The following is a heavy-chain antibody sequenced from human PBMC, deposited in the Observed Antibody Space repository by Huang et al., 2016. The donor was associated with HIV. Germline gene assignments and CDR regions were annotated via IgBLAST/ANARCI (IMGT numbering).Heavy chain of an antibody. CDR2: INLDGSER. CDR3: ARGFQAKPGDY. CDR1: GFTFRSYW. Sequence: EVHLVESGGGLVRPGRSLRFSCAASGFTFRSYWMNWVRQDPGRGLEWGANINLDGSERFYVDSVRGRFSISRDNGNNSVSLHLNSLKPEDTGIYYCARGFQAKPGDYWGQGALVIVSS. V-gene: IGHV3-7*01. J-gene: IGHJ4*02.